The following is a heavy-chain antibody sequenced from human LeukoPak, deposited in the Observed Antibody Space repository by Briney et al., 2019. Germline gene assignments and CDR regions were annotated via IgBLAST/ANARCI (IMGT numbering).Heavy chain of an antibody. V-gene: IGHV1-18*01. Sequence: ASVKVSCKASGYTFTSYGISWVRQAPGQGLEWMGWITVYNGNTNYAQKLQGRVTMTTDRSTSTAYMELRSLRSDDTAVYYCARVCSGGSCYSGYYGMDVWGQGTTVTVSS. J-gene: IGHJ6*02. CDR1: GYTFTSYG. D-gene: IGHD2-15*01. CDR3: ARVCSGGSCYSGYYGMDV. CDR2: ITVYNGNT.